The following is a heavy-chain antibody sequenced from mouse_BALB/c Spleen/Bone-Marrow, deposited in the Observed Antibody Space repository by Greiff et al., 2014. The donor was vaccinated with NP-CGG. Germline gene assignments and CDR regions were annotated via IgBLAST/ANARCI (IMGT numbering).Heavy chain of an antibody. J-gene: IGHJ4*01. Sequence: VQLQQSGAEMVRPGSSVKISCKASGYAFSSNWMNWMKQRPGQGLEWIGQIYPGDGDTNYNGKFKGKATLTADKSSSIAYMQLSSLTSEDSAVYFCHYFGSDYYVMDYWGQGTSVTVSS. CDR3: HYFGSDYYVMDY. CDR1: GYAFSSNW. CDR2: IYPGDGDT. V-gene: IGHV1-80*01. D-gene: IGHD1-1*01.